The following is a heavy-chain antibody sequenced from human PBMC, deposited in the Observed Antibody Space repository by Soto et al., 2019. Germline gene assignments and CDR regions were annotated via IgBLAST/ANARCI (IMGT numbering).Heavy chain of an antibody. V-gene: IGHV3-11*05. D-gene: IGHD2-15*01. CDR1: GFTFSDYY. CDR2: ISSSSSYT. Sequence: QVQLVESGGGLVKPGGSLRLSCAASGFTFSDYYMSWIRQAPGKGLEWVSYISSSSSYTNYADSVKGRFTISRDNAKNSLYLQMNSLRDEDTAVYYCARDKGWGGRNDWYFDLWGRGTLVTVSS. CDR3: ARDKGWGGRNDWYFDL. J-gene: IGHJ2*01.